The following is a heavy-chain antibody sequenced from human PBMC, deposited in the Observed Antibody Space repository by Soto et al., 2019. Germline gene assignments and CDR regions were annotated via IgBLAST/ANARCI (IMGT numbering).Heavy chain of an antibody. CDR3: AGASGDYSIFAFDI. J-gene: IGHJ3*02. CDR2: IYSGGST. Sequence: GGSLRLSCAASGFTVSSNYMSWVRQAPGKGLEWVSVIYSGGSTYYADSVKGRFTISRDNSKNTLYHQMNSLRAEDTAVYYCAGASGDYSIFAFDIRGQGTMVTV. D-gene: IGHD4-17*01. V-gene: IGHV3-53*01. CDR1: GFTVSSNY.